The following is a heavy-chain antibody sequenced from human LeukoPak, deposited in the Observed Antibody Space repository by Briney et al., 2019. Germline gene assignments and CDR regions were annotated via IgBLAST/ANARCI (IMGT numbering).Heavy chain of an antibody. Sequence: ASVKVSCKASGYTFTGYYMHWVRQAPGQGLEWMGWINPNSGGTNYAQKLQGWVTMTRDTSISTAYMELSRLRSDDTAVYYCARDGSVRDYGDYVFAFDIWGQGTMVTVSS. D-gene: IGHD4-17*01. J-gene: IGHJ3*02. V-gene: IGHV1-2*04. CDR1: GYTFTGYY. CDR2: INPNSGGT. CDR3: ARDGSVRDYGDYVFAFDI.